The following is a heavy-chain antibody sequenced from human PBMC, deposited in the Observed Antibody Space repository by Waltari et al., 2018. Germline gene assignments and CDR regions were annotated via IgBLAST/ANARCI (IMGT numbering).Heavy chain of an antibody. CDR1: GFTFSSYA. V-gene: IGHV3-23*04. Sequence: EVQLVESGGGLVQPGGSVRLSCAASGFTFSSYAMSWVRQAAWKGLEWVEAISGSGGSTYYADSVKGRFTISRDNSKNTLYLQMNSLRAEDTAVYCCASLWNWNPPLDWGQGTLVTVSS. CDR3: ASLWNWNPPLD. J-gene: IGHJ4*02. D-gene: IGHD1-1*01. CDR2: ISGSGGST.